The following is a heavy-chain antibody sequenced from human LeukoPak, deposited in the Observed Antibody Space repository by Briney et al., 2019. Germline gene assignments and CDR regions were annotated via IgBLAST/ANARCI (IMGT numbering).Heavy chain of an antibody. V-gene: IGHV3-23*01. D-gene: IGHD4-17*01. CDR2: ISGSGGST. Sequence: GGSLRLSCAASGFTFSSYAMSWVRQAPGKGLEWVSAISGSGGSTYYADSVKGRFTISRDNSKNTLYLQMNSLRAEDTAVYYCATRYEHDYGDSGIGYWGQGTLVTVSS. J-gene: IGHJ4*02. CDR3: ATRYEHDYGDSGIGY. CDR1: GFTFSSYA.